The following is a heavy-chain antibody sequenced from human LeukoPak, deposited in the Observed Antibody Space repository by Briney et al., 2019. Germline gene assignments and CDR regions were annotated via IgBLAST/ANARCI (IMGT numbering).Heavy chain of an antibody. J-gene: IGHJ4*02. V-gene: IGHV3-53*01. CDR1: GFTVSSNY. Sequence: GGSLRLSCAASGFTVSSNYMSWVRQAPGKGLEWVSVIYSGGSTYYADSVKGRFTVSRDNAKNSLYLQMNSLRAEDTAVYYCASDLSGSSSWVRFDYWGQGTLVTVSS. CDR3: ASDLSGSSSWVRFDY. CDR2: IYSGGST. D-gene: IGHD6-13*01.